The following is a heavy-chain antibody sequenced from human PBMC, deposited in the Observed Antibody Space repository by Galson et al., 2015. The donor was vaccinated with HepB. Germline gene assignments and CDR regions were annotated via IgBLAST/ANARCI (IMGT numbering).Heavy chain of an antibody. D-gene: IGHD7-27*01. CDR3: AREAPLTGFLDYFDF. J-gene: IGHJ4*02. V-gene: IGHV3-21*01. Sequence: GKGRFTISRDSAKNSLYLQMNSLRAEDTAVYYCAREAPLTGFLDYFDFWGRGTLVTVSP.